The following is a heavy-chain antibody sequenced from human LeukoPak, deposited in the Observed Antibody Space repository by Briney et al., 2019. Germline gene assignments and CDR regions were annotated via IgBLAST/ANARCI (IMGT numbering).Heavy chain of an antibody. CDR3: ARDRIYSSSWYDAFDI. Sequence: GASVKVSCKASGYTFTSYGISWVRQAPGQGLEWMGWISDYNDNTNYAQKFQGRVTMTTDTSTSTAYMELRSLRSDDTAVYYCARDRIYSSSWYDAFDIWGQGTMVTVSS. D-gene: IGHD6-13*01. V-gene: IGHV1-18*01. CDR1: GYTFTSYG. CDR2: ISDYNDNT. J-gene: IGHJ3*02.